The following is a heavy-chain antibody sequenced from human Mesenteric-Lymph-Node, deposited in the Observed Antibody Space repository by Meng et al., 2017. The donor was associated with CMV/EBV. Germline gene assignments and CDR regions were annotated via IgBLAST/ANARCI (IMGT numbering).Heavy chain of an antibody. Sequence: GGSLRLSCAASGLTFSDYGIHWVRQAPGKGLEWVTFIPHDGSNKFYADSVKGRFTISRDNSKNTVYLQMNNLRAEDTAVYYCAREERRGVPGEDFAFWGQGTLVTVSS. CDR3: AREERRGVPGEDFAF. CDR1: GLTFSDYG. CDR2: IPHDGSNK. V-gene: IGHV3-30*02. J-gene: IGHJ4*02. D-gene: IGHD2-2*01.